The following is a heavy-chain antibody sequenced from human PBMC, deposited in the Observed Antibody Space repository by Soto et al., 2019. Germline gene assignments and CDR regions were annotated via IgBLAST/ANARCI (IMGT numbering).Heavy chain of an antibody. V-gene: IGHV3-23*01. CDR2: ISGSGGST. CDR1: GFTFSSYA. CDR3: AKVRGNDFWSGYYTDY. D-gene: IGHD3-3*01. J-gene: IGHJ4*02. Sequence: GGSLRLSCAASGFTFSSYAMSWVRQAPGKGLEWVSAISGSGGSTYYADSVKGRFTISRDNSKNTLYLQMNSLRAEDTAVYYCAKVRGNDFWSGYYTDYWGQGTLVTVSS.